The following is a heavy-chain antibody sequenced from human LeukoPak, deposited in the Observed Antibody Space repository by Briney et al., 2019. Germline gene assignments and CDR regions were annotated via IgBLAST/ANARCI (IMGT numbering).Heavy chain of an antibody. V-gene: IGHV3-74*03. CDR1: GFTFSTYW. J-gene: IGHJ4*02. CDR3: AHPSDY. CDR2: MNTDGSDT. Sequence: GGSLRLSCAASGFTFSTYWMHWVRQAPGKGLVWVSRMNTDGSDTSYADSVKGRLTISRDNARNTLYLQMNSLRAEDTAVYYCAHPSDYWGQGTLVTVSS.